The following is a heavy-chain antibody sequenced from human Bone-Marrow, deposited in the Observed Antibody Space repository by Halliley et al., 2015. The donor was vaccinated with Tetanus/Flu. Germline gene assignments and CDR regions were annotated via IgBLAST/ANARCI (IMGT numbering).Heavy chain of an antibody. CDR1: GDSVSSNSAA. Sequence: GLVKPSQTLSLTCVVSGDSVSSNSAAWGWIRQSPSRGLEWLARTYYTSQWIHDYEDSVKSRINVNADTSKNQISLQLTSVTPEDMAMYFCAGSRHSTNGALTGNAFHIWGQGTMVTVSS. J-gene: IGHJ3*02. D-gene: IGHD1-26*01. CDR2: TYYTSQWIH. CDR3: AGSRHSTNGALTGNAFHI. V-gene: IGHV6-1*01.